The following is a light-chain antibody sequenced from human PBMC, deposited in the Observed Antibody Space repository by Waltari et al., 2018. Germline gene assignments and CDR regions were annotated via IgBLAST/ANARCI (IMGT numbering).Light chain of an antibody. J-gene: IGLJ3*02. CDR1: SGHSTYA. CDR3: QTWGTGIWV. Sequence: QLALTQSPSASASLGASVKLTCTLSSGHSTYAIAWHQQQPEKGPRYLMKVNSDGSHSKGDGIPDRFSGSSSGAERYLTISTLQSEDEADYYCQTWGTGIWVFGGGTKLTVL. V-gene: IGLV4-69*01. CDR2: VNSDGSH.